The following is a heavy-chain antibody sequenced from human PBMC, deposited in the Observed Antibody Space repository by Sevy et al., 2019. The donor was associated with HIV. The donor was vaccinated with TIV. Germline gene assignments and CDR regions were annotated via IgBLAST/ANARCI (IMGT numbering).Heavy chain of an antibody. J-gene: IGHJ4*02. V-gene: IGHV3-21*01. CDR2: ITGRSNYI. Sequence: GGSLRLSCAASGFTFSTYNMNWVRQTPGKGLEWVSSITGRSNYIYYADSVKGRFTNSRDNDKNSLYLQMNSLRAEDSAVYYCAGETIGYCSSISCHYFDYWGQGTLVTVSS. CDR1: GFTFSTYN. D-gene: IGHD2-2*01. CDR3: AGETIGYCSSISCHYFDY.